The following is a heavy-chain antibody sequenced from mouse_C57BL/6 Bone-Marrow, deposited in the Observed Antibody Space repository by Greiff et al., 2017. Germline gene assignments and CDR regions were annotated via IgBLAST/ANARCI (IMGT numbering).Heavy chain of an antibody. V-gene: IGHV1-5*01. Sequence: VQLQQSGTVLARPGASVKMSCKTSGYTFTSYWMHWVKQRPGQGLEWIGAIFPGNSDTSYNQKFKGKAKLTAVTYASTAYMVLSSLTNEDSAVYDYTCRRWVPPYYYGVDYWGQGTSVTVSS. CDR3: TCRRWVPPYYYGVDY. D-gene: IGHD2-3*01. J-gene: IGHJ4*01. CDR1: GYTFTSYW. CDR2: IFPGNSDT.